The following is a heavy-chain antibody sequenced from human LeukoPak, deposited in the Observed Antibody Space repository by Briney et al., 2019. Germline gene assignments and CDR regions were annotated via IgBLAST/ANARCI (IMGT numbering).Heavy chain of an antibody. CDR2: ISSSSSYI. CDR3: ARTDYGDHGGDWYFDL. J-gene: IGHJ2*01. V-gene: IGHV3-21*01. CDR1: GFTFSSYN. Sequence: GGPLRLSCAASGFTFSSYNMNWVRQAPGKGLEWVSSISSSSSYIFFSDSVKGRFTISRDNAKKSLYLQMNSLRAEDTAVYYCARTDYGDHGGDWYFDLWGRGTLVTVSS. D-gene: IGHD4-17*01.